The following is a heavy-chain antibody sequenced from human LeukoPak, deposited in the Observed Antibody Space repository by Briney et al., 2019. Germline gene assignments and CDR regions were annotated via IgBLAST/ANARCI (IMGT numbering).Heavy chain of an antibody. V-gene: IGHV3-21*01. Sequence: GGSLRLSCAASGFTFTRYWMSWVRQAPGKGLEWVSSISSSSTYIYYADSVKGRFTISRDNAKDSLYLQMNSLRAEDTAVYYCARTLELLDYWGQGTLVTVSS. J-gene: IGHJ4*02. CDR3: ARTLELLDY. CDR1: GFTFTRYW. D-gene: IGHD1-7*01. CDR2: ISSSSTYI.